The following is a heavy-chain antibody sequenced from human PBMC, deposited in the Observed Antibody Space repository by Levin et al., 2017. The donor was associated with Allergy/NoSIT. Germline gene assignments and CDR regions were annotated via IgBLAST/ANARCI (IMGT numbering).Heavy chain of an antibody. J-gene: IGHJ4*02. CDR1: GGSISSYY. Sequence: SETLSLTCTVSGGSISSYYWSWIRQPPGKGLEWIGYIYYSGSTNYNPSLKSRVTISVDTSKTQFSLKLSSVTAADTAVYYCARRTTGTTGFDYWGQGTLVTVSS. CDR2: IYYSGST. V-gene: IGHV4-59*08. D-gene: IGHD1-1*01. CDR3: ARRTTGTTGFDY.